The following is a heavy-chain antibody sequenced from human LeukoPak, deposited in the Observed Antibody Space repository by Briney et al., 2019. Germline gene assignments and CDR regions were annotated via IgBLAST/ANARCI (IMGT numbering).Heavy chain of an antibody. D-gene: IGHD3-22*01. J-gene: IGHJ4*02. V-gene: IGHV3-23*01. Sequence: PGGSLRLSCAASGFTFSSYAMSWVRQAPGKGLEWVSAISGSGGSTYYADSVKGRFTISRDNSKNTLYLRMNSLRAEDTAVYYCAKLYYYDSSGYYTHQGFDYWGQGTLVTVSS. CDR1: GFTFSSYA. CDR3: AKLYYYDSSGYYTHQGFDY. CDR2: ISGSGGST.